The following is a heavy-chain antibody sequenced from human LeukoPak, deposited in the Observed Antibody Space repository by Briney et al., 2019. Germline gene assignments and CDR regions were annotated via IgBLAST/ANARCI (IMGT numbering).Heavy chain of an antibody. Sequence: GGSLRLSCAASGFTFNDYAMYWVRQAPGKGLEWVTLISYDGYDKSYADSVRGRFTISRDNSKNTLYLQMSSLRPDDTAVYYCARDGGSGWSSAFLDHWGQGTLVTVSS. D-gene: IGHD6-19*01. V-gene: IGHV3-30*14. CDR1: GFTFNDYA. J-gene: IGHJ4*02. CDR3: ARDGGSGWSSAFLDH. CDR2: ISYDGYDK.